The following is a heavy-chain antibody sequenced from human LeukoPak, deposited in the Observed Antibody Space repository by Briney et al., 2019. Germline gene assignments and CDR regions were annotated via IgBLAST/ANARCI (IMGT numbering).Heavy chain of an antibody. CDR2: ISSSSSYT. CDR1: GFTFSDYY. D-gene: IGHD6-19*01. Sequence: PGGSLRLSCAPSGFTFSDYYMSWIRQAPGKGLEWVSYISSSSSYTKYADSVKGRFTISRDNAKNSLFLQMNSLRVEDTAVYYCARAGGGSASYFAYWGQGTLVTVSS. J-gene: IGHJ4*02. V-gene: IGHV3-11*05. CDR3: ARAGGGSASYFAY.